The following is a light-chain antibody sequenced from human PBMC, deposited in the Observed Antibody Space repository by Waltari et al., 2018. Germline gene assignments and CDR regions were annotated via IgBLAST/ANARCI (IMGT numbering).Light chain of an antibody. CDR2: WAS. J-gene: IGKJ2*01. CDR1: QNVLYSTNNKNY. V-gene: IGKV4-1*01. CDR3: QQYYSTPYT. Sequence: DIVMTQSPDSLAVSLGERANINCKSSQNVLYSTNNKNYSAWYQQKPGQSPNLLIYWASTRESGVPDRFSGSGSGTDFTLTISSLQAEDVAVYYCQQYYSTPYTFGQGTKLEIK.